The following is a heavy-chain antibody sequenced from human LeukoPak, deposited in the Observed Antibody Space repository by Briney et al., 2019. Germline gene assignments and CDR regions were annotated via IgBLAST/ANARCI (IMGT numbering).Heavy chain of an antibody. CDR1: GFTFSSYA. V-gene: IGHV3-30-3*01. J-gene: IGHJ6*02. CDR3: AREVAATPGYYYGMDV. D-gene: IGHD2-15*01. Sequence: GGSLRLSCAASGFTFSSYAMHWVRQAPGKGLEWVAVISYDGSNKYYADSVKGRFTISRDNSKNTLYLQMNSLRAEDTAVYYCAREVAATPGYYYGMDVWGQGTTVTVSS. CDR2: ISYDGSNK.